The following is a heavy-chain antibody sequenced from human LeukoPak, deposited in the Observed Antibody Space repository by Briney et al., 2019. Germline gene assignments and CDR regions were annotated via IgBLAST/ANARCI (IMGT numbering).Heavy chain of an antibody. CDR2: ISSSSSYI. Sequence: GGSLRLSCAASGFTFSSYSMNWVRQAPGKGLEWVSSISSSSSYIYYVDSVKGRFTISRDNAKNSLYLQMNSLRAEDTAVYYCAREVAAAGTGFDYWGQGTLVTVSS. CDR1: GFTFSSYS. J-gene: IGHJ4*02. D-gene: IGHD6-13*01. CDR3: AREVAAAGTGFDY. V-gene: IGHV3-21*01.